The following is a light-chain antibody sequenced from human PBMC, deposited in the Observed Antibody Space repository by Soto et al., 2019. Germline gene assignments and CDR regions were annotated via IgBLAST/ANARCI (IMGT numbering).Light chain of an antibody. CDR3: QQYGSSPPIT. CDR1: QSVSSSY. CDR2: GAS. J-gene: IGKJ5*01. Sequence: EIVLTQSPGTLSLSPGERATLSCRASQSVSSSYLAWYQQKPGQAPRLLIYGASSRATGIPDRSSGSGSGTAFTITISRPEPEDFAVYYYQQYGSSPPITFGQGTLLEIK. V-gene: IGKV3-20*01.